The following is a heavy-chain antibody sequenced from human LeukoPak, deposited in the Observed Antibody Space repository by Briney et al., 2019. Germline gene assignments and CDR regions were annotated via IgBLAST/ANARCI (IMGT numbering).Heavy chain of an antibody. D-gene: IGHD5-18*01. CDR3: AASGYSYGYGMDY. CDR2: IVVGSGNT. CDR1: GFTFTSSA. Sequence: ASVKVSFKASGFTFTSSAMQWVRQARGQRLEWIGWIVVGSGNTNYAQKFQERVTITGDMSTSTAYMELSSLRSEDTAVFYCAASGYSYGYGMDYWGQGTLVTVSS. J-gene: IGHJ4*02. V-gene: IGHV1-58*02.